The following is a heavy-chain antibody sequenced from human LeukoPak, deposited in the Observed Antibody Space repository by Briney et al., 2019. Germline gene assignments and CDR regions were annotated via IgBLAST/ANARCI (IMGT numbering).Heavy chain of an antibody. CDR1: GFTFSGFA. CDR3: AKMKGHPLPKYYMDV. V-gene: IGHV3-23*01. D-gene: IGHD1-26*01. Sequence: GGSLRLSCAASGFTFSGFAMSWVRQTPGKGLEWVSGISGSGDNTLYADSVKGRFTISRDNSKNTLYLEMNSLRAEDTAIYYCAKMKGHPLPKYYMDVWGQGTTVTVSS. J-gene: IGHJ6*01. CDR2: ISGSGDNT.